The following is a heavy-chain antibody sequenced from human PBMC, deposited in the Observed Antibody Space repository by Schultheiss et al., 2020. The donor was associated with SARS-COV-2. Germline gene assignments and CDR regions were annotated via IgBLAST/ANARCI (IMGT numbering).Heavy chain of an antibody. CDR3: ARGGDSSGYHDAFDI. Sequence: SETLSLTCAVYGGSFSGYYWSWIRQPPGKGLEWIGYIYYSGSTNYNPSLKSRVTISVDTSKNQFSLKLSSVTAADTAVYYCARGGDSSGYHDAFDIWGQGTMVTVSS. CDR1: GGSFSGYY. D-gene: IGHD3-22*01. J-gene: IGHJ3*02. V-gene: IGHV4-59*12. CDR2: IYYSGST.